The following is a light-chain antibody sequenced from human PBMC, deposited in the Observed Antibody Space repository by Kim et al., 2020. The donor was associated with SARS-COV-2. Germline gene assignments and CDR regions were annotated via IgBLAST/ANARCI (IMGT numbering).Light chain of an antibody. CDR1: SFNIGSNY. V-gene: IGLV1-47*01. J-gene: IGLJ1*01. Sequence: QSVLTQPPSASGTPGKRVTISCSGGSFNIGSNYVYCYQHLPGTVPKLLIYRNNQRPSGVPDRFSGSKSATSASLAISGLRSEVEADYYCAAWDDSLSGYVFGSGTKVTVL. CDR3: AAWDDSLSGYV. CDR2: RNN.